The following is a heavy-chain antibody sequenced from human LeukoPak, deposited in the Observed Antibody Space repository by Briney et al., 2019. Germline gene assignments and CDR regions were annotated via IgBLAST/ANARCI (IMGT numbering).Heavy chain of an antibody. CDR2: ISAYNGNT. CDR3: ARGTTIFGVSPSAFDI. J-gene: IGHJ3*02. V-gene: IGHV1-18*01. CDR1: GYTFTSYG. D-gene: IGHD3-3*01. Sequence: ASVKVSCKASGYTFTSYGISWVRQAPGQGLEWMGWISAYNGNTNYAQNLQGRVTMTTDTSTSTAYMELRSLRSDDTAVYHCARGTTIFGVSPSAFDIWGQGTMVTVSS.